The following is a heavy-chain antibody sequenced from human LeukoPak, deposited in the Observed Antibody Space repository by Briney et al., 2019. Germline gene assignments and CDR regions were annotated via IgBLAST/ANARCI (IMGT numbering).Heavy chain of an antibody. CDR3: ASKMSTYWFFDV. Sequence: SETLSLTCTVSGGSISSYYWSWIRQAPGKGLEWIGFAHYSGSTNYNPSLKSRVTISVDTSKSQFSLKLISVTAADTPVYYCASKMSTYWFFDVWGRGTLVTVSS. CDR1: GGSISSYY. D-gene: IGHD5-24*01. CDR2: AHYSGST. J-gene: IGHJ2*01. V-gene: IGHV4-59*01.